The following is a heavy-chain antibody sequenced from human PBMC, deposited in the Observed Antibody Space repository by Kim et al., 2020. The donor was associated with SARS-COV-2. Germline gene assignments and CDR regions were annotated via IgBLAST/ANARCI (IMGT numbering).Heavy chain of an antibody. D-gene: IGHD4-17*01. Sequence: GGSLRLSCAASGFTFSSYSMNWVRQAPGKGLEWVSYISSSSSTIYYADSVKGRFTISRDNAKNSLYLQMNSLRDEDTAVYYCARDGHNDYGDYVGFNYWGQGTLVTVSS. J-gene: IGHJ4*02. CDR2: ISSSSSTI. V-gene: IGHV3-48*02. CDR1: GFTFSSYS. CDR3: ARDGHNDYGDYVGFNY.